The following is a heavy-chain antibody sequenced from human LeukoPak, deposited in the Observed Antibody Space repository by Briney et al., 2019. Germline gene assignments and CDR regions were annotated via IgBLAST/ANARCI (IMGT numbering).Heavy chain of an antibody. CDR3: ARDKVVGATYFDY. V-gene: IGHV3-7*01. CDR2: IKQDGSEK. Sequence: GALRLSCAASGFTFSTYWMSWVRQTPGKGLEWVANIKQDGSEKYYVDSVKGRFTISRDNAKNSLYLQMNSLRAEDTAVYYCARDKVVGATYFDYWGQGTLVTVSS. J-gene: IGHJ4*02. D-gene: IGHD2-15*01. CDR1: GFTFSTYW.